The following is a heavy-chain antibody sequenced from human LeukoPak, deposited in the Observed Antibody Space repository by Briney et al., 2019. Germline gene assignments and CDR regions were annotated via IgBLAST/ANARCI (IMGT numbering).Heavy chain of an antibody. CDR3: ARDRDNVAGTRGYFDY. CDR2: IYPGDSDT. CDR1: GYSFTSYW. Sequence: GESLKISCKGSGYSFTSYWIGWVRQMPGKGLEWMGIIYPGDSDTTYSPSFQGQVTISADKSISTAYLQWSSLKASDTAMYYCARDRDNVAGTRGYFDYWGQGTLVTVSS. D-gene: IGHD6-19*01. V-gene: IGHV5-51*01. J-gene: IGHJ4*02.